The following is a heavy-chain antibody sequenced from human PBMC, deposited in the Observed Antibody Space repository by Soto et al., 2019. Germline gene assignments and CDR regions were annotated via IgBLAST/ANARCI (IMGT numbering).Heavy chain of an antibody. CDR1: GFTFSSYS. V-gene: IGHV3-48*02. Sequence: EVQLVESGGGLVQPGGSLRLSCAASGFTFSSYSMNWVRQAPGKGLEWVSYISSSSSTIYYADSVKGRFTISRDNAKNSLYLQMNSLRDEDTAVYYCARDLVGPIVGATRGPVYGMDVWGQGTTVTVSS. J-gene: IGHJ6*02. D-gene: IGHD1-26*01. CDR3: ARDLVGPIVGATRGPVYGMDV. CDR2: ISSSSSTI.